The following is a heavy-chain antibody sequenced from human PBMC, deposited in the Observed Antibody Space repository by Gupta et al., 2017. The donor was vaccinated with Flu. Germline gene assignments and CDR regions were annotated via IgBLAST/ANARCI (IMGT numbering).Heavy chain of an antibody. D-gene: IGHD3-10*01. Sequence: QVQLVQSGAEVKKPGSAVKVSCKASGGTFSSYAISWVRQAPGQGLEWMGGIIPSFGTANYAQKFQGRGTITADESTSTAYRELSSLRSEETAVYDCASYLEAYGSGSYYYGMDVGGQGTTVTVSS. CDR1: GGTFSSYA. V-gene: IGHV1-69*01. CDR2: IIPSFGTA. J-gene: IGHJ6*02. CDR3: ASYLEAYGSGSYYYGMDV.